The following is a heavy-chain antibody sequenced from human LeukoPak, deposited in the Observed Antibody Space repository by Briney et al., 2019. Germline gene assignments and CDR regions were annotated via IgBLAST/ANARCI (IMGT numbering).Heavy chain of an antibody. CDR3: ARDLSLYCSGGSCYSLNY. J-gene: IGHJ4*02. Sequence: GGSLRLSCAASGFTFSNYAMSWVRQAPGKGLEWVSYISSSGSTIYYADSVKGRFTISRDNAKNSLYLQMNSLRAEDTAVYYCARDLSLYCSGGSCYSLNYWGQGTLVTVSS. V-gene: IGHV3-48*04. CDR1: GFTFSNYA. CDR2: ISSSGSTI. D-gene: IGHD2-15*01.